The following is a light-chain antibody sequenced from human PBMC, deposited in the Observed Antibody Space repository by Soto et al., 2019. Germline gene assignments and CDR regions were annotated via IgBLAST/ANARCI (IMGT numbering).Light chain of an antibody. V-gene: IGLV1-40*01. J-gene: IGLJ2*01. CDR1: SSNIGAGYD. CDR2: GKS. CDR3: QSYDSSLSGSVV. Sequence: QSVLTKPPSVSGAPGQRVTISCTGSSSNIGAGYDVHWYQQLPGTAPKLLIYGKSNRPSGVPDRFSGSQSGTSASLAITGLQAEDEADYYGQSYDSSLSGSVVFGGGTKLTVL.